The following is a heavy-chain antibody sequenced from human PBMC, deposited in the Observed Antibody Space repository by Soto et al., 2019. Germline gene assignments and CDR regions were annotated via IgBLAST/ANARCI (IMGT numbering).Heavy chain of an antibody. J-gene: IGHJ6*02. CDR3: ASSSSRYYYYCMDV. D-gene: IGHD6-6*01. Sequence: PGGSLRLSCAGSGFTLNSYSMSGVRRAPGKGLEWVPAISGSGGSTYYADSVKGRFTISRDNSKNTLYLQMNSLRAEDTAVYYCASSSSRYYYYCMDVWGQGTTVTVAS. V-gene: IGHV3-23*01. CDR1: GFTLNSYS. CDR2: ISGSGGST.